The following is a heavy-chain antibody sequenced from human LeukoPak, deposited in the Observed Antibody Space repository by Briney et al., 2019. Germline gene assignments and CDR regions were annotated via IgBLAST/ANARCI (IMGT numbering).Heavy chain of an antibody. CDR2: ISSDGVYT. Sequence: GGSLRLSCEVSGFTFSVYSMNRVCQAPGEGLQWVASISSDGVYTYYADSVKGRFAISRDNAKDSLYLQMVTLRAEDTAVYYCARDILGGVGNWFDPWGQGTLVTVSS. J-gene: IGHJ5*02. V-gene: IGHV3-21*01. CDR1: GFTFSVYS. CDR3: ARDILGGVGNWFDP. D-gene: IGHD3-3*02.